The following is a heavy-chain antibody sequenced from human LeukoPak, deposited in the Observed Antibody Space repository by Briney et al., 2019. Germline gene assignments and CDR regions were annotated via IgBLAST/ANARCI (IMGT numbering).Heavy chain of an antibody. D-gene: IGHD5-12*01. CDR1: GFTFSSYW. CDR3: ARDYGFIGYDIIVV. Sequence: GGSLRLSCAASGFTFSSYWMGWVRQAPGQGLEWVANIRQKGSGTNYADSVKGRFTISRDNSKNTLYLQMSSLRVEDTAVYYRARDYGFIGYDIIVVWGEGAKVTVS. V-gene: IGHV3-7*03. CDR2: IRQKGSGT. J-gene: IGHJ6*01.